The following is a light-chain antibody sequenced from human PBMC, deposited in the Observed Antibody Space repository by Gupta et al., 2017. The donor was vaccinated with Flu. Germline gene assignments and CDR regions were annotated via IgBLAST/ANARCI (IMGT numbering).Light chain of an antibody. J-gene: IGLJ3*02. CDR3: LLSASGDSWV. CDR2: DRS. Sequence: AVVTQEPSLTVSPGGPGPLTCGSTTRAVTSGNYPYCYQQKPAQAPRRLIYDRSNSPAWTPARFSGSFLGGTAALTLSGAQPEDAAEYYCLLSASGDSWVFGGGTKLTVL. V-gene: IGLV7-46*01. CDR1: TRAVTSGNY.